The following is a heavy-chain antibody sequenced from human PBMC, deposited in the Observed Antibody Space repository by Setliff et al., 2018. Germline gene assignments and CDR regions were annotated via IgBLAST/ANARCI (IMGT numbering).Heavy chain of an antibody. D-gene: IGHD6-19*01. CDR3: AKDYQSDSGWDFDY. V-gene: IGHV3-23*01. CDR2: ITGSGGDR. Sequence: PGGSLRLSCAASGFTFKTYAMSWVRQAPGKGLEWVSSITGSGGDRDYADSVKGRFTISRDNSKSTLYLQMSSLRAEDTAVYYCAKDYQSDSGWDFDYWGQGTLVTVSS. CDR1: GFTFKTYA. J-gene: IGHJ4*02.